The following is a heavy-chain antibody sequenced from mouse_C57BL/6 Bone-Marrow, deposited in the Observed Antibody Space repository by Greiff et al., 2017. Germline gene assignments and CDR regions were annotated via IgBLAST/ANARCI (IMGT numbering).Heavy chain of an antibody. CDR1: GYSFTSYY. CDR3: ARKYYGSSPYYAMDY. CDR2: IYPGSGNT. V-gene: IGHV1-66*01. J-gene: IGHJ4*01. D-gene: IGHD1-1*01. Sequence: QVQLKESGPELVKPGASVKISCKASGYSFTSYYIHWVKQRPGQGLEWIGWIYPGSGNTKYNEKFKGKATLTADTSSSTAYMQLSSLTSEDSAVYYCARKYYGSSPYYAMDYWGQGTSVTVSS.